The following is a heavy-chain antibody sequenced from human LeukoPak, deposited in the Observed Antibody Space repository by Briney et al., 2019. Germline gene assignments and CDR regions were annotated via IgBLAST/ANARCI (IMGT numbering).Heavy chain of an antibody. CDR1: GGSFSGYY. J-gene: IGHJ2*01. CDR3: ARGDGYNYRLSLFDL. Sequence: SETLSLTCAVYGGSFSGYYWSWIRQPPGTGLEWIGEINQSGSTNYNPSLKGRVTISVDTSKNQFSLKLSSVTAAGAAVYYCARGDGYNYRLSLFDLWGRGTRVTVSS. D-gene: IGHD5-24*01. V-gene: IGHV4-34*01. CDR2: INQSGST.